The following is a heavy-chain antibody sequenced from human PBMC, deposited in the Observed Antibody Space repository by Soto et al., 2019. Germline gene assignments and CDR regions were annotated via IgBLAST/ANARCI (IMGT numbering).Heavy chain of an antibody. Sequence: SVKVSCKASGGTFSRYAISWVRQAPGQGLEWMGGIIPIFGTANYAQKFQGRVTITADESTSTAYMELSSLRSEDTAVYYCARVNGWDSSGYYPFDYWGQGTLVTVSS. CDR2: IIPIFGTA. D-gene: IGHD3-22*01. CDR3: ARVNGWDSSGYYPFDY. CDR1: GGTFSRYA. V-gene: IGHV1-69*13. J-gene: IGHJ4*02.